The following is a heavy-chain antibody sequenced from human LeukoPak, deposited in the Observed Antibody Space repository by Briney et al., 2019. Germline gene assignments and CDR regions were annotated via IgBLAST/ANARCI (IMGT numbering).Heavy chain of an antibody. CDR1: GYSFTTFW. D-gene: IGHD2-8*01. V-gene: IGHV5-51*01. CDR2: IYPGDSDT. CDR3: ARGFCTIDNCDNWFDP. J-gene: IGHJ5*02. Sequence: GASLKISCKGFGYSFTTFWSGLVRQMPGKGLECMGIIYPGDSDTRYSPSFQGQVTISADKANNTAYLQWSSLKASDTAMYYCARGFCTIDNCDNWFDPWGQGTLVTVSS.